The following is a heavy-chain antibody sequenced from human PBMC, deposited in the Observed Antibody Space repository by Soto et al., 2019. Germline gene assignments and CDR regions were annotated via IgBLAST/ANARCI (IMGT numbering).Heavy chain of an antibody. Sequence: ETLSLTCAVYGGSLSGYYWSWIRQPPGKGLEWIGEINHSRSTNYNPSLKSRVTISVDTSKNQFSLKLSSVTAADTAVYYCARGHDIVVIPANPKGGMDVWGQGTTVTVSS. J-gene: IGHJ6*02. CDR2: INHSRST. CDR3: ARGHDIVVIPANPKGGMDV. V-gene: IGHV4-34*01. D-gene: IGHD2-2*01. CDR1: GGSLSGYY.